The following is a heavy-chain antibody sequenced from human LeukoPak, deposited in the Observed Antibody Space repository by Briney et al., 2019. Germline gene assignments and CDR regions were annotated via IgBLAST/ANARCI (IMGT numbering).Heavy chain of an antibody. V-gene: IGHV1-2*02. D-gene: IGHD2-15*01. CDR2: INPNSGGT. Sequence: GASVKVSCKASGYTFIGYYMHWVRQAPGQGLEWRGWINPNSGGTIFAQKFQGRVTMTRDTSISTAYMELSSLRADDTALYYCARDRGYCSGGSCYSSDWLDTWGPGTLVTVSS. CDR1: GYTFIGYY. J-gene: IGHJ5*02. CDR3: ARDRGYCSGGSCYSSDWLDT.